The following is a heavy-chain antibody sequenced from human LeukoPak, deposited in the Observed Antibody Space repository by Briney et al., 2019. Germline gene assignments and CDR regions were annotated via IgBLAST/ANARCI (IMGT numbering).Heavy chain of an antibody. CDR2: ISAYNPNT. D-gene: IGHD6-6*01. J-gene: IGHJ4*02. V-gene: IGHV1-18*01. CDR3: ARRGWDYSSSPEDY. Sequence: GASVKVSCKASGYTFTSYGISWVRQAPGQGLEWMGWISAYNPNTNYAQKLQGRVTMTTDTSTSTAYMELSSLRSDDTAVYYCARRGWDYSSSPEDYWGQGTLVTVSS. CDR1: GYTFTSYG.